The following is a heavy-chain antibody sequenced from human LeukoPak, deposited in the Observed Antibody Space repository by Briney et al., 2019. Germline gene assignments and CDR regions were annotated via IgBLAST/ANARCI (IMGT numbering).Heavy chain of an antibody. J-gene: IGHJ6*03. Sequence: ASVKVSCKASGYTFTDYYMYWVRQAPGQGLEWMGWINPNSGGTNYAQKFQGRVTMTRDTSISTAYMELSRLRSDDTAVYFCARDGETMIVENKYYYYYMDVWGKGTTVTVS. CDR1: GYTFTDYY. D-gene: IGHD3-22*01. CDR3: ARDGETMIVENKYYYYYMDV. CDR2: INPNSGGT. V-gene: IGHV1-2*02.